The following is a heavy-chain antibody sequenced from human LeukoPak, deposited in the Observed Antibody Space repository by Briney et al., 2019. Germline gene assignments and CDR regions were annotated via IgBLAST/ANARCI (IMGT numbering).Heavy chain of an antibody. CDR2: ISDTGGRT. J-gene: IGHJ4*02. D-gene: IGHD3-22*01. V-gene: IGHV3-23*01. CDR1: GFTFSSHH. Sequence: GGSLRLSCAASGFTFSSHHMTWVRQAPGKGLEWVAGISDTGGRTNYADSVKGRFTISRDNPKNTLYLQMNSLRAKDTAVYFCAKRGVVIRVILVGFHKEAYYFDSWGQGALVTVSS. CDR3: AKRGVVIRVILVGFHKEAYYFDS.